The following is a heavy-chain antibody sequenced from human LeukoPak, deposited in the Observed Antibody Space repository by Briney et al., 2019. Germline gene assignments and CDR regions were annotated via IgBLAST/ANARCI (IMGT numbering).Heavy chain of an antibody. V-gene: IGHV4-39*01. D-gene: IGHD6-19*01. CDR1: GGSMRTVSYY. J-gene: IGHJ6*03. Sequence: PSETLSLTCTVSGGSMRTVSYYWGWIRQPPGKGLEWIGSIYYSGSTYYNPSLKSRVTISVDASNNQFSLKLSSVTAADTAVYYCARHSPANKWLVQNYYYMDVWGKGTTVTVSS. CDR2: IYYSGST. CDR3: ARHSPANKWLVQNYYYMDV.